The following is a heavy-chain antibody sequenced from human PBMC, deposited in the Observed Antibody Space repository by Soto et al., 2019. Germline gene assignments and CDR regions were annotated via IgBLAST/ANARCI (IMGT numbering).Heavy chain of an antibody. D-gene: IGHD2-2*01. CDR2: IYPGDSDT. Sequence: GESLKISCKGSGYSFTSYWIGWVRQMPGKGLEWMGIIYPGDSDTRYSPSFQGQVTISADKSISTAYLQWSSLKASDTAMYYCARHLKPIVVVPAANHHYYYGTDVWGQGTTVTVSS. CDR1: GYSFTSYW. CDR3: ARHLKPIVVVPAANHHYYYGTDV. J-gene: IGHJ6*02. V-gene: IGHV5-51*01.